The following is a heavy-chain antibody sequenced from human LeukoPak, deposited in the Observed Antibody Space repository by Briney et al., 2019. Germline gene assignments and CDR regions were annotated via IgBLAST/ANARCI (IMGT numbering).Heavy chain of an antibody. CDR1: GFTFSSYA. CDR3: ARGSYDYGDYVATIDY. D-gene: IGHD4-17*01. V-gene: IGHV3-64*01. J-gene: IGHJ4*02. Sequence: GGSLRLSCAASGFTFSSYAMHWVRQAPGKGLEYVSAISSNGGSTYYANSVKGRFTIPRDNSKNTLYLQMGSLRAEDMAVYYCARGSYDYGDYVATIDYWGQGTLVTVSS. CDR2: ISSNGGST.